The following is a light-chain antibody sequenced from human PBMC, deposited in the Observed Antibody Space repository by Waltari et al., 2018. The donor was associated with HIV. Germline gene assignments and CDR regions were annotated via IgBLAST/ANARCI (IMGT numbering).Light chain of an antibody. CDR3: QSPDSSGTYVG. CDR1: SFSNPY. J-gene: IGLJ2*01. Sequence: SYELTQPPSVSVSPGQTARITCSGDSFSNPYSYWYQQKPGQAPMLVIYKDSERPSGIPERFSGSSSGTTVTLTIRGVQAEDEADYYCQSPDSSGTYVGFGGGTKLTVL. CDR2: KDS. V-gene: IGLV3-25*03.